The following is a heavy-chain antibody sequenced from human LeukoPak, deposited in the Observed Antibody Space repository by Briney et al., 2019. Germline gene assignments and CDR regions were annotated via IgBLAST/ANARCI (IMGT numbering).Heavy chain of an antibody. Sequence: ASVRLSCKASGYTFSSYDINWVRQATGQGLEWMGWMNPNSGNIGYAQKFQGRVTMTKNTSITTAHMELSSLRSEDTAVYYCARALSWTTESYYYMDVWGKGTTVTVSS. CDR1: GYTFSSYD. CDR3: ARALSWTTESYYYMDV. CDR2: MNPNSGNI. V-gene: IGHV1-8*01. J-gene: IGHJ6*03. D-gene: IGHD3/OR15-3a*01.